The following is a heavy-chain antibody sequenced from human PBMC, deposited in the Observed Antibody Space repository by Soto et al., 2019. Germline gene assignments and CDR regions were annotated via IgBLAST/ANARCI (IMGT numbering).Heavy chain of an antibody. Sequence: GGSLRLSCAAPGFTFSSYGMHWVRQAPGKGLEWVAVIWYDGSNKYYADSVKGRFTISRDNSKNTLYLQMNSLRAEYKAVYYCARGGYDILTGYHQYYYYYMDVWGKGTTVTVSS. J-gene: IGHJ6*03. CDR3: ARGGYDILTGYHQYYYYYMDV. V-gene: IGHV3-33*01. D-gene: IGHD3-9*01. CDR2: IWYDGSNK. CDR1: GFTFSSYG.